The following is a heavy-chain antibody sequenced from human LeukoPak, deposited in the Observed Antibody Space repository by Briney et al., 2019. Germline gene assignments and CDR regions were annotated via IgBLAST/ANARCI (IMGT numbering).Heavy chain of an antibody. V-gene: IGHV3-48*04. Sequence: GGSLRLSCAASGFTFRSSNMDWVRQAPGRGLEWVASTSGDNRVTYYADSVKGRFTISRDNAKNSLYLQMNSLRAEDTGVYHCARDFGKSYALDVWGQGTTVTVSS. CDR2: TSGDNRVT. J-gene: IGHJ6*02. CDR1: GFTFRSSN. CDR3: ARDFGKSYALDV. D-gene: IGHD3-16*01.